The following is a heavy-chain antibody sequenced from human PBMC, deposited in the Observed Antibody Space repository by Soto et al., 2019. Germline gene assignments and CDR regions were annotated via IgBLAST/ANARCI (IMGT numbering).Heavy chain of an antibody. CDR3: ARVSDSSSWYAGGYNWFDP. Sequence: SVKVSCKASGYTFTSYGISWVRQAPGQGLEWMGWISAYNGNTNYAQKLQGRVTMTTDTSTSTAYMELRSLRSDDTAVYYCARVSDSSSWYAGGYNWFDPWGQGTLVTVSS. CDR1: GYTFTSYG. D-gene: IGHD6-13*01. V-gene: IGHV1-18*01. J-gene: IGHJ5*02. CDR2: ISAYNGNT.